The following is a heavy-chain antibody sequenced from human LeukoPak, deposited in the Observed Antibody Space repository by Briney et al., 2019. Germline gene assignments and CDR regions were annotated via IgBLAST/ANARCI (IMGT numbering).Heavy chain of an antibody. CDR2: ISSSGTYI. CDR3: ARDLGSRPYDSSGFPPDY. J-gene: IGHJ4*02. CDR1: GFTFSDYT. Sequence: PGGSLRLSCTASGFTFSDYTMNWVRQAPGKGLEWVSPISSSGTYIYYADSLKGRFTISRDYAKNSLYLQMNSLRAEDAAVYYCARDLGSRPYDSSGFPPDYWGQGTLVTVSS. D-gene: IGHD3-22*01. V-gene: IGHV3-21*01.